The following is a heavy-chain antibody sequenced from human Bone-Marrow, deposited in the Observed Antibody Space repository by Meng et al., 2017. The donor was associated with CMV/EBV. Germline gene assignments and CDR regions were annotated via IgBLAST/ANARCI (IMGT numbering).Heavy chain of an antibody. J-gene: IGHJ5*02. D-gene: IGHD3-3*01. CDR3: ARGLYDFRFDP. Sequence: SETLSLTCTVSGGSISSYYWSWIRQPPGKGLEWIGYIYYSGSTNYNPSLKSRVTISVDTSKNQFSLKLSSVTAAETAVYYCARGLYDFRFDPWGQGTLVTVSS. V-gene: IGHV4-59*01. CDR1: GGSISSYY. CDR2: IYYSGST.